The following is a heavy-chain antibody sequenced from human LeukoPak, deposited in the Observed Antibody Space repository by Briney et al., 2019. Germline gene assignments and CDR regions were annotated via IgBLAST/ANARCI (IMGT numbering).Heavy chain of an antibody. D-gene: IGHD6-13*01. CDR2: VTDSGDT. J-gene: IGHJ4*02. V-gene: IGHV3-23*01. CDR1: GFTIYSYA. CDR3: AKVLGISWYKILDS. Sequence: GGSLRLSFEASGFTIYSYAMNWVRQAPGKGLEWVSTVTDSGDTYYADSVKGRFTIFRDSSKNTLYLQLNRLRADDTAIYYCAKVLGISWYKILDSWLQGTRVTVSS.